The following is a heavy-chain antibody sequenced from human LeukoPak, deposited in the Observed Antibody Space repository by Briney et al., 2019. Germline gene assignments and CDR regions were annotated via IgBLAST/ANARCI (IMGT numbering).Heavy chain of an antibody. V-gene: IGHV3-30*18. J-gene: IGHJ4*02. CDR2: ISHDGGNK. CDR3: AKPRGGYYFDS. CDR1: GFTFSSYA. D-gene: IGHD3-3*01. Sequence: GRSLRLSCAASGFTFSSYAMSWVRQAPGKGLEWVALISHDGGNKNYTDSVKGRFTISRDNSKNTVYLQMNSLRPADPAVYYCAKPRGGYYFDSWGQGTLVTVSS.